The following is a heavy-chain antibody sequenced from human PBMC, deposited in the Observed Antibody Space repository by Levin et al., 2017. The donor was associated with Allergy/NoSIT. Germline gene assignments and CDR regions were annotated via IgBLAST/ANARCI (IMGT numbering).Heavy chain of an antibody. CDR1: GFLFADYF. CDR2: INLNTGGT. Sequence: GASVKVSCKASGFLFADYFMHWVRQAPGQGLEWMGWINLNTGGTHYAQKFQGRVAMTRDTSITTAYMELSSLRSDDTAVYYCARDYYGSGSYVVYFDYWGEGSLVTVSS. CDR3: ARDYYGSGSYVVYFDY. V-gene: IGHV1-2*02. D-gene: IGHD3-10*01. J-gene: IGHJ4*02.